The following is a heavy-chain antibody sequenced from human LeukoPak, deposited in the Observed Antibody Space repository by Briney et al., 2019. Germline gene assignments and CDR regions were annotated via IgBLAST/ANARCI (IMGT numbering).Heavy chain of an antibody. CDR3: ARVPLGSNHLDY. D-gene: IGHD2-15*01. Sequence: GASVKVSCKASGDTFTSYDINWVRQATGQGLEWMGWMNPNSGNTGYAQKFQGRVTITRNTSISTAYMELSSLRSEDTAVYYCARVPLGSNHLDYWGQGTLVTVSS. J-gene: IGHJ4*02. V-gene: IGHV1-8*03. CDR2: MNPNSGNT. CDR1: GDTFTSYD.